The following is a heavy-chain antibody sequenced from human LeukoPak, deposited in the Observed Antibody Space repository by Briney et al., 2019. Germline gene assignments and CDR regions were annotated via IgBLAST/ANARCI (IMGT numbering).Heavy chain of an antibody. CDR2: MNPNSGNT. CDR1: GYTFTSYD. J-gene: IGHJ4*02. V-gene: IGHV1-8*01. Sequence: ASVKVSCKASGYTFTSYDINWVRQATGQGLEWMGWMNPNSGNTGYAQKFQGRVTMTRNTSISTAYMELSSLRSEDTAVYYCARVSGLATYYDYVWGSYRLLFDYWGQGTLVTVSS. CDR3: ARVSGLATYYDYVWGSYRLLFDY. D-gene: IGHD3-16*02.